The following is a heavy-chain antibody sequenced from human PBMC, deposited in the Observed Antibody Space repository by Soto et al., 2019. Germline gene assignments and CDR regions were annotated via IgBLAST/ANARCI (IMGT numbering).Heavy chain of an antibody. CDR3: ARELRYCSGGSCYSGGFYY. J-gene: IGHJ4*02. CDR1: GYTFTGYY. D-gene: IGHD2-15*01. CDR2: INPNSGGT. V-gene: IGHV1-2*04. Sequence: QVQLVQSGAEVKKPGASVKVSCKASGYTFTGYYMHWVRQAPGQGLEWMGWINPNSGGTNYAQKFQGWVTMTRDTSISTAYMELSRLRSDDTAVYYCARELRYCSGGSCYSGGFYYWGQGTLVTVSS.